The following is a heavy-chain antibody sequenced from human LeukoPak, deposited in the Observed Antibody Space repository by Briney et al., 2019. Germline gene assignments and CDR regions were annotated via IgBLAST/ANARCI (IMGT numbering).Heavy chain of an antibody. CDR3: ARGRGQISFDY. V-gene: IGHV3-7*01. Sequence: PGGSLRLSCAASGFTFTGYWMSWVRQAPGKGLEWVANIKQDGSEKNYVDSVKGRFTISRDNAKNSLYLQMNSLRAEDTAVYYCARGRGQISFDYWGQGTLVTVSS. J-gene: IGHJ4*02. CDR2: IKQDGSEK. CDR1: GFTFTGYW.